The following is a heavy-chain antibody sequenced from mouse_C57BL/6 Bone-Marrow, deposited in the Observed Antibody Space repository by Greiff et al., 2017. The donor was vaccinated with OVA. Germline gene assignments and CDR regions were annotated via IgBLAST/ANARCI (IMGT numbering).Heavy chain of an antibody. CDR2: ISNGGGST. CDR1: GFTFSDYY. Sequence: EVQRVESGGGLVQPGGSLKLSCAASGFTFSDYYMYWVRQTPEKRLEWVAYISNGGGSTYYPDTVKGRFTISRDNAKNTLYLQMSRLKSEDTAMYYCARQPYYYGSSHWYFDVWGTGTTVTVSS. CDR3: ARQPYYYGSSHWYFDV. D-gene: IGHD1-1*01. J-gene: IGHJ1*03. V-gene: IGHV5-12*01.